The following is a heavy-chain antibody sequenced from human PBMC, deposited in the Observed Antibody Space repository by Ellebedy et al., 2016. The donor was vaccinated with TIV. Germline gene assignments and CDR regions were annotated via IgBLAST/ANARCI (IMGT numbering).Heavy chain of an antibody. V-gene: IGHV4-59*01. J-gene: IGHJ4*02. CDR3: ARYSCPSGVCIHFDY. D-gene: IGHD2-8*01. CDR1: GGSISSYY. CDR2: IYYSGST. Sequence: MPGGSLRLSCTVSGGSISSYYWSWIRQPPGKGLEWIGYIYYSGSTNYNPSLKSRVTISVDTSKNQFSLKLSSVTAADTAVYYCARYSCPSGVCIHFDYWGQGALVTVSS.